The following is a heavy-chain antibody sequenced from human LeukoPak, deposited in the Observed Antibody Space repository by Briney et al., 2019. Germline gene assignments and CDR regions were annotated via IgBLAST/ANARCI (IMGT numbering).Heavy chain of an antibody. CDR3: ARHGVLRYIDD. Sequence: GGSLRLSCAASGFTVSSNYVSWVRQAQGKGLEWVSVIHSDGKTYYADSVKGRFTISRDSSQNTLYLQMNSLRAEDTAVYYCARHGVLRYIDDWGQGTLVTVSS. J-gene: IGHJ4*02. D-gene: IGHD3-9*01. CDR2: IHSDGKT. V-gene: IGHV3-53*01. CDR1: GFTVSSNY.